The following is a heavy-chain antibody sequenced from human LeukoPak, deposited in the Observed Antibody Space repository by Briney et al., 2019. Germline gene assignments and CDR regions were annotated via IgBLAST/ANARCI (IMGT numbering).Heavy chain of an antibody. D-gene: IGHD5-18*01. CDR3: AREGGYSYGYYYYYGMDV. V-gene: IGHV3-48*03. Sequence: GGSLRLSCAAPGFTFGSYEMNWVRQAPGKGLEWVSYISSSGSTIYYADSVKGRFTISRDNAKNSLYLQMNSLRAEDTAVYYCAREGGYSYGYYYYYGMDVWGKGTTVTVSS. CDR1: GFTFGSYE. CDR2: ISSSGSTI. J-gene: IGHJ6*04.